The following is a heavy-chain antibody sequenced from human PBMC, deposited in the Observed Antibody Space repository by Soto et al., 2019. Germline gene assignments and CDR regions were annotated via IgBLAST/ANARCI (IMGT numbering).Heavy chain of an antibody. CDR2: IYHSGST. V-gene: IGHV4-4*02. CDR1: GGSISSSNW. D-gene: IGHD1-26*01. CDR3: SRVSGSYCYGMDF. Sequence: PSETLSLTCAVSGGSISSSNWWSWVRQPPGKGLEWIGEIYHSGSTNYNPSLKSRVTISVDKSKNQFSLKLSSVTAADTAVYYCSRVSGSYCYGMDFWGQGITVTGSS. J-gene: IGHJ6*02.